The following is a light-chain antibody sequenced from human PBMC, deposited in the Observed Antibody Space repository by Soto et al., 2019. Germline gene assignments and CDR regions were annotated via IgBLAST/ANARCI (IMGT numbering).Light chain of an antibody. V-gene: IGKV3-20*01. CDR3: QQYGSSPRT. Sequence: EIVLTQSPATLSLSPGKRATLCCRASQSVNSYLAWYQQNPGQAPRLLIHDASNRATGIPDRFSGSGSGTDFTLTISRLEPEDFAVYYCQQYGSSPRTFGQGTKVDIK. CDR2: DAS. CDR1: QSVNSY. J-gene: IGKJ1*01.